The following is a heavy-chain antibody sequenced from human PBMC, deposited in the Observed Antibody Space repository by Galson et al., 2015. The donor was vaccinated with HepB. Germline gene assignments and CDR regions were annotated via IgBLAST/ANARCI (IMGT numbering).Heavy chain of an antibody. J-gene: IGHJ4*02. D-gene: IGHD3-22*01. CDR3: TTVSYDSSGYYYNRRDY. Sequence: SLRLSCAASGFTFSNAWMSWVRQAPGKGLEWVGRIKSKTDGGTTDCAAPVKGRFTISRDDSKNTLYLQMNSLKTEDTAVYYCTTVSYDSSGYYYNRRDYWGQGTLVTVSS. CDR2: IKSKTDGGTT. CDR1: GFTFSNAW. V-gene: IGHV3-15*01.